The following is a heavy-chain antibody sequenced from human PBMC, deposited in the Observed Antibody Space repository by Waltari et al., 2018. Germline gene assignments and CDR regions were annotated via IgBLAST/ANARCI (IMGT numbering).Heavy chain of an antibody. V-gene: IGHV3-7*01. CDR2: IKQEGSGK. CDR1: GFTFSSYW. CDR3: ARDRGSSRLAGGL. J-gene: IGHJ4*02. Sequence: EVQLVESGGGLVQPGGSLRLSCAASGFTFSSYWMSWVRQAPGKGLEWVANIKQEGSGKYYVDSVKGRFTISRDNAKNSLYLQMNSLRAEDTAVYYCARDRGSSRLAGGLWGQGTLVTVSS. D-gene: IGHD6-13*01.